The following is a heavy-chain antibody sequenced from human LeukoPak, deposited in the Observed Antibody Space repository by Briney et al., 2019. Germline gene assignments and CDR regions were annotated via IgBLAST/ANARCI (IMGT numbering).Heavy chain of an antibody. CDR3: ARARSYLDY. D-gene: IGHD3-10*01. V-gene: IGHV4-59*01. CDR2: ISYSGST. Sequence: SETLSLTCSVSGGSLSSYYWSWIRQPPGKGLEWIGYISYSGSTNYNPSLKSRVTISVDTSKNQFSLKLSSVTAADTAVYYCARARSYLDYWGQGTLVTVSS. CDR1: GGSLSSYY. J-gene: IGHJ4*02.